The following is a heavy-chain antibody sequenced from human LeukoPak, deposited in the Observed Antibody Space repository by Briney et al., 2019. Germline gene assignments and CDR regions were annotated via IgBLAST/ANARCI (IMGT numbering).Heavy chain of an antibody. J-gene: IGHJ5*02. CDR3: ARARRSYGPLNWFDP. CDR2: INHSGST. Sequence: SETLSLTCAVYGGSFSGYYWSWIRQPPGKGLEWIGEINHSGSTNYNPSLKSRVTISVDTSKNQFSLKLSSVTAADTAVYYCARARRSYGPLNWFDPRGQGTLVTVSS. CDR1: GGSFSGYY. D-gene: IGHD3-10*01. V-gene: IGHV4-34*01.